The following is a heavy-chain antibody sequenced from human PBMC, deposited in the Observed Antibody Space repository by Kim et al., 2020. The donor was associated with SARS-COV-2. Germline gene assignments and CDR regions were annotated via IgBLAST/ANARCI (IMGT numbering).Heavy chain of an antibody. J-gene: IGHJ5*02. V-gene: IGHV4-34*01. CDR3: ARGGYYDSSGSVHLRDNWFDP. D-gene: IGHD3-22*01. Sequence: SETLSLTCAVYGGSFSGYYWSWIRQPPGKGLEWIGEINHSGSTNYNPSLKSRVTISVDTSKNQFSLKLSSVTAADTAVYYCARGGYYDSSGSVHLRDNWFDPWGQGTLVTVSS. CDR2: INHSGST. CDR1: GGSFSGYY.